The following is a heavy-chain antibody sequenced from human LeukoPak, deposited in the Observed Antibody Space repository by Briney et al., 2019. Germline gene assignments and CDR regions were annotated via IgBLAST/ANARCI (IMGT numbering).Heavy chain of an antibody. CDR2: ISYDGSNK. CDR1: GFTFSSYA. V-gene: IGHV3-30*04. D-gene: IGHD6-13*01. J-gene: IGHJ6*03. CDR3: ARGEDSSSWYYYYYMDV. Sequence: GRSLRLSCAASGFTFSSYAMHWVRQAPGKGLEWVAVISYDGSNKYYADFVKGRFTISRDNSKNTLYLQMNSLRAEDTAVYYCARGEDSSSWYYYYYMDVWGKGTTVTVSS.